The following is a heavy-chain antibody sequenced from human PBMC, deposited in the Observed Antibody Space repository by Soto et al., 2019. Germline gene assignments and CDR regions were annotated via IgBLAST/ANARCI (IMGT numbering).Heavy chain of an antibody. V-gene: IGHV3-23*01. J-gene: IGHJ4*02. CDR3: AKDGDIVVVPAAMYYFDY. Sequence: RGSLRLSCAASGFTFSSYAMSWVRQAPGKGLEWVSAISGSGGSTYYADSVKGRFTISRDNSKNTLYLQMNSLRAEDTAVYYCAKDGDIVVVPAAMYYFDYWGQGTLVTVSS. CDR2: ISGSGGST. CDR1: GFTFSSYA. D-gene: IGHD2-2*01.